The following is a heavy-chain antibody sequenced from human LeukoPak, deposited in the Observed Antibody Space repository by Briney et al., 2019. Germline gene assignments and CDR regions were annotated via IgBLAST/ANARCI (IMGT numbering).Heavy chain of an antibody. J-gene: IGHJ4*02. CDR3: ARLVASITSFDY. CDR1: GGSISSSSYY. CDR2: IYYSGST. V-gene: IGHV4-39*01. D-gene: IGHD2-21*01. Sequence: SETLSLTCAVSGGSISSSSYYWGWIRQPPGKGLEWIGSIYYSGSTYYNPSLKSRVTISVDTSKNQFSLKLSSVTAADTAVYYCARLVASITSFDYWGQGTLVTVSS.